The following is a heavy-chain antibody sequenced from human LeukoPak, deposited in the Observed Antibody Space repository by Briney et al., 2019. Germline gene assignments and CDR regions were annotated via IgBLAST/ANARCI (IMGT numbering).Heavy chain of an antibody. Sequence: GGSLRLSCAASGFTFSSYAMHWVRQAPGKGLEWVAVISYDGSNKYYADSVKGRFTISRDNSKNTLYLQMNSLRAEDTAVYYCARSYYYDSSGYSGDAFDIWGQGTMVTVSS. CDR1: GFTFSSYA. V-gene: IGHV3-30*04. J-gene: IGHJ3*02. CDR2: ISYDGSNK. D-gene: IGHD3-22*01. CDR3: ARSYYYDSSGYSGDAFDI.